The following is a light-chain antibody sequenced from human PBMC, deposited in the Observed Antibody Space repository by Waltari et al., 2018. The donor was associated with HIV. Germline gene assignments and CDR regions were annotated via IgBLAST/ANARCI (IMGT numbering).Light chain of an antibody. J-gene: IGLJ1*01. CDR3: SSYKSSSTHYV. CDR1: SPAISGYNY. Sequence: QSALTQPSAVSVSRTHSLTISCSGTSPAISGYNYTSCYQQHPGKASKLMIYEVSNRPSGLSDSFSGSKSGKTASLTISGVQDEDEADYYCSSYKSSSTHYVFGAGTKVTVL. CDR2: EVS. V-gene: IGLV2-14*01.